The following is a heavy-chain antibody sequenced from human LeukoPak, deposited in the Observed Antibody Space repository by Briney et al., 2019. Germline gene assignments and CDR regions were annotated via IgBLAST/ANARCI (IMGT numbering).Heavy chain of an antibody. CDR1: GFTFRSYA. J-gene: IGHJ5*02. D-gene: IGHD6-25*01. V-gene: IGHV3-30*01. CDR2: ISYDGSNK. CDR3: ARDFEDRQQRLPTNWFDP. Sequence: GGSLRLSCAASGFTFRSYAMHWVRQAPGKGLEWVAVISYDGSNKYYADSVKGRFTISRDNSKNTLYLQMNSLRAEDTAVYYCARDFEDRQQRLPTNWFDPWGQGALVTVS.